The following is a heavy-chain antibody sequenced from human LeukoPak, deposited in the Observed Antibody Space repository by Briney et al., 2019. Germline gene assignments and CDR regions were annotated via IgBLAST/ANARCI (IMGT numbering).Heavy chain of an antibody. J-gene: IGHJ6*03. V-gene: IGHV3-23*01. CDR2: ISGSGGMT. Sequence: PWGSLRLSCAVSGITFNNYAMNWIRQAPGKGLECVSDISGSGGMTYYADSVKGRFTIPRDNSQKKLYLHMSNLRVEDTAIYFCAKSVLGVAGRGYMDVWGKGTTVTVSS. CDR3: AKSVLGVAGRGYMDV. D-gene: IGHD3-10*01. CDR1: GITFNNYA.